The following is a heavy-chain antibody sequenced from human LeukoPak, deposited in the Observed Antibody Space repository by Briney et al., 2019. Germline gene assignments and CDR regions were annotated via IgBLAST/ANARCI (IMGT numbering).Heavy chain of an antibody. Sequence: GGSLRLSCAASGFTFSNYAMHWVRQAPGKGLEWVALIRSDGSNEYYEDTVKGRITISRDNFRNTLYLQINSLRAEDTAVYYCARESGALRGYSHGHWGQGTLVTVSS. V-gene: IGHV3-30*02. CDR2: IRSDGSNE. D-gene: IGHD5-18*01. J-gene: IGHJ4*02. CDR3: ARESGALRGYSHGH. CDR1: GFTFSNYA.